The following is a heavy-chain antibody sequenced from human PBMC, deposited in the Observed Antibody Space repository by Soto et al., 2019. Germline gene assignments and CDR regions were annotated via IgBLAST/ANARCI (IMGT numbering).Heavy chain of an antibody. CDR2: IRGKANNYAT. CDR1: GVTVGNSA. J-gene: IGHJ3*02. V-gene: IGHV3-73*01. CDR3: TREAETAATDDVLDM. D-gene: IGHD2-15*01. Sequence: SPRVSCASSGVTVGNSAVDWVCQASGKGLEWVGRIRGKANNYATSYGASVKGRFTVSRDDSQNTAFLQMNSLKTEDTAVYYCTREAETAATDDVLDMLGKRTMVPV.